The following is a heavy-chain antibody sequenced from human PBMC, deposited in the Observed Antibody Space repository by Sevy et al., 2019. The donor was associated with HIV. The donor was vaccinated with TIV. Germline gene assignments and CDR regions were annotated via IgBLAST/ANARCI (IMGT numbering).Heavy chain of an antibody. Sequence: GGSLRLSCAASGFTFSSYSMNWVRQAPGKGLEWVSYISSSSSTIYYADSVKGRFIISRDNAKNSLYLQMNSLRAEDTAVYYCARESTVAGTPGVYYFDYWGQGTLVTVSS. D-gene: IGHD6-19*01. CDR1: GFTFSSYS. J-gene: IGHJ4*02. V-gene: IGHV3-48*01. CDR2: ISSSSSTI. CDR3: ARESTVAGTPGVYYFDY.